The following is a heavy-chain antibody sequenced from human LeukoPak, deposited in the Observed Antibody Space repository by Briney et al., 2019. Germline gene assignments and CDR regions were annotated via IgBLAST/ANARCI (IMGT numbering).Heavy chain of an antibody. D-gene: IGHD2-15*01. V-gene: IGHV4-34*01. CDR2: ISQSGTT. CDR1: NGSFSNYY. Sequence: SETLSLTCAVNNGSFSNYYWIWIRQYPGKGLQWIGEISQSGTTNCDPSLKSRLTLSMDESKNHLSLTLTSVTAADTALYFCARGGGNYLFFCDRGRLDPWGQGTLVTVSS. J-gene: IGHJ5*02. CDR3: ARGGGNYLFFCDRGRLDP.